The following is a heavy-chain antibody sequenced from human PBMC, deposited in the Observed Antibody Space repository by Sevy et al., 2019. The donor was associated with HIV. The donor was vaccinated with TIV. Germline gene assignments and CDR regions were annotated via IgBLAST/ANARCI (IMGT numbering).Heavy chain of an antibody. CDR2: ISGSGGST. J-gene: IGHJ3*02. CDR3: AKDLSRHTTQAYYYDSSGRGDAFDI. V-gene: IGHV3-23*01. CDR1: GFTFSSYA. D-gene: IGHD3-22*01. Sequence: GGSLRLSCAASGFTFSSYAMSWVRQAPGKGLEWVSAISGSGGSTYYADSVKGRFTISRDNSKNTLYRQMNSLRAEDTAVYYCAKDLSRHTTQAYYYDSSGRGDAFDIWGQGTMVTVSS.